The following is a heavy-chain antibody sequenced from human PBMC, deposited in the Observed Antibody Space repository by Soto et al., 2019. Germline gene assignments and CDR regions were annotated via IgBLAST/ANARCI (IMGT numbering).Heavy chain of an antibody. Sequence: PSETLSLTCTVSGGSISSYYWSWIRQPPGKGLEWIGYIYYSGSTNYNPSFKSRVTISVDTSKNQFSLKLSPVTAADTAVYYCASGGSCYSRYCYFDYWGQGTLVTVSS. CDR2: IYYSGST. J-gene: IGHJ4*02. D-gene: IGHD2-15*01. CDR1: GGSISSYY. CDR3: ASGGSCYSRYCYFDY. V-gene: IGHV4-59*01.